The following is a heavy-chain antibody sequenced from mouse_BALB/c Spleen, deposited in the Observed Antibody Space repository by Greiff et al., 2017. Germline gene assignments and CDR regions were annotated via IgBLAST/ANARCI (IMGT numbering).Heavy chain of an antibody. D-gene: IGHD1-1*01. CDR1: GFTFSSYA. CDR3: ARSYYGSRYYFDY. J-gene: IGHJ2*01. CDR2: ISSGGST. Sequence: EVQLVESGGGLVKPGGSLKLSCAASGFTFSSYAMSWVRQTPEKRLEWVASISSGGSTYYPDSVKGRFTISRDNARNILYLQMSSLRSEDTAMYYCARSYYGSRYYFDYWGQGTTLTVSS. V-gene: IGHV5-6-5*01.